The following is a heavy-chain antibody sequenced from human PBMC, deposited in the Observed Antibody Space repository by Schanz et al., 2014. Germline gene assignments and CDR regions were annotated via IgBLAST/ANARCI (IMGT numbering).Heavy chain of an antibody. D-gene: IGHD3-10*01. CDR3: ASGVHVSSLQKGLQF. Sequence: EADLVESGGGLIQRGESLRLSCEASGFDFNSYSMNWVRQVPGKGLEWLSYIATSSSTRHYADSVKGRVTISRDNAKNSVSLQMRRLRVEDTAVYYCASGVHVSSLQKGLQFWGRGTLXIVSS. J-gene: IGHJ1*01. V-gene: IGHV3-48*01. CDR2: IATSSSTR. CDR1: GFDFNSYS.